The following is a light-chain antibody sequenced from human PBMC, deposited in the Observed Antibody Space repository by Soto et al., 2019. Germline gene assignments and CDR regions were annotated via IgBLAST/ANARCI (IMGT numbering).Light chain of an antibody. J-gene: IGKJ1*01. CDR3: QQYGSSLRT. CDR2: DVS. V-gene: IGKV3-20*01. Sequence: MLTQSPGALSLSQRERASLSCRASQSVSSNYLAWYQQKSGQAPSLLIYDVSRRATGIPERFSGSGSGTDFTLIISSLEPEDFAVYYCQQYGSSLRTFGQGSKV. CDR1: QSVSSNY.